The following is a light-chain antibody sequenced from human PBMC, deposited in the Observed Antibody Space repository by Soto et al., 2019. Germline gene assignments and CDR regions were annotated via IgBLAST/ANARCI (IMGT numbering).Light chain of an antibody. CDR2: EVS. V-gene: IGLV2-23*02. CDR1: NSDVGSYNF. CDR3: CSDAGSSTYV. Sequence: QSALTQPASVSGSPGQSITISCTRTNSDVGSYNFVSWYQQHPGKAPKVMIFEVSKRPSGVSDRFSGSKSGNTASLTIAGLQAEDEADYYCCSDAGSSTYVFGTGTMVTVL. J-gene: IGLJ1*01.